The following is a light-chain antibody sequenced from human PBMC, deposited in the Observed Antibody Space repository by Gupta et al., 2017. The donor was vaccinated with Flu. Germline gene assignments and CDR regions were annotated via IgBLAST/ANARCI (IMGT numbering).Light chain of an antibody. Sequence: VPTQSPSSPSLLGTSVQPTRTPSSGHSSYAIAWHQQQPEKGPRYLMKLNSDGSHSKGDGIPDRFSGSSSGAERYLTISSLQSEDEADYYCQTWGTGIQVFGGGTKLTVL. J-gene: IGLJ3*02. V-gene: IGLV4-69*01. CDR1: SGHSSYA. CDR2: LNSDGSH. CDR3: QTWGTGIQV.